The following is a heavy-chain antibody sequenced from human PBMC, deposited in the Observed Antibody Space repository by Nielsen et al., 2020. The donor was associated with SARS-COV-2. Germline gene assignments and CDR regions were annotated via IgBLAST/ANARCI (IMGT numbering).Heavy chain of an antibody. CDR2: ISSSGTTK. J-gene: IGHJ3*02. CDR1: GFTFSSYA. CDR3: ARSPDVFDI. V-gene: IGHV3-48*04. Sequence: GESLKISCAASGFTFSSYAMHWIRQAPGKGPEWVSNISSSGTTKYYADSVKGRFTISRDNAKNSLFLQMNSLRAEDTAVYYCARSPDVFDIWGQGTMVTVSS.